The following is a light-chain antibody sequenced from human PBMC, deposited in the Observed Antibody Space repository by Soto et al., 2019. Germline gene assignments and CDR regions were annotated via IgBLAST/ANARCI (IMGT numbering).Light chain of an antibody. CDR3: QQHYGSPLT. CDR2: AAS. V-gene: IGKV1-39*01. J-gene: IGKJ4*01. Sequence: IQIAQCPSSLSASVVYRVTISCRAGQNISNFLNWYQQKPGKAPKLLIYAASSLQSGSPSRFSGSGSGTDFTLTISSRQPEYFATSNCQQHYGSPLTFGGGTKV. CDR1: QNISNF.